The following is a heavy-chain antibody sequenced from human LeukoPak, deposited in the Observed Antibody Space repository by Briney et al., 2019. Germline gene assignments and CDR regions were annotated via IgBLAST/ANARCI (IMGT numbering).Heavy chain of an antibody. V-gene: IGHV3-30*04. D-gene: IGHD5-12*01. J-gene: IGHJ4*02. CDR2: ISYDGSKK. CDR1: XA. CDR3: VSGYAIGGYFDY. Sequence: XAXXWXRXXXXXXXXXVAVISYDGSKKYYADSVKGRFTISRDNSKNTLYLQMNSLRAEDTAVYYCVSGYAIGGYFDYWGQGTLVTVSS.